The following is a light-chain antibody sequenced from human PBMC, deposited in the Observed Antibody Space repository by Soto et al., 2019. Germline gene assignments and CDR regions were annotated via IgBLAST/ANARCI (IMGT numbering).Light chain of an antibody. Sequence: QYVLTQPASVSGSPGQSIAMSCTGTRSDVGAYNYVSWYQQHPGKAPKLMISEVTNRPSGVSDRFSGSKSGNTASLTISGLQAEDEADYYCSSFTSRFTFVFGTGTKV. V-gene: IGLV2-14*01. CDR2: EVT. CDR3: SSFTSRFTFV. J-gene: IGLJ1*01. CDR1: RSDVGAYNY.